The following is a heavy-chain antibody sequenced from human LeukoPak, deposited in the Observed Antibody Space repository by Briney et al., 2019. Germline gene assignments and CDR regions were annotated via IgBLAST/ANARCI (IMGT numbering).Heavy chain of an antibody. CDR2: ISYDGSNK. D-gene: IGHD4-17*01. J-gene: IGHJ3*02. V-gene: IGHV3-30-3*02. Sequence: GGSLRLSCAASGFTFSSYAMHWVRQAPGKGLEWVAVISYDGSNKYYADSVKGRFTISRDNSKNTLYLQMNSLRAEDTAVYYCAKAFIWTVPYDAFDIWGQGTMVTVSS. CDR3: AKAFIWTVPYDAFDI. CDR1: GFTFSSYA.